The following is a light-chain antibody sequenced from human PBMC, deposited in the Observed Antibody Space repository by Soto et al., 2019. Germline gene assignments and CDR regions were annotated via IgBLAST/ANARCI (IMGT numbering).Light chain of an antibody. V-gene: IGKV1-5*01. J-gene: IGKJ2*01. CDR2: DAS. CDR3: QQYNSPIYT. Sequence: DIQMTQSPSTLSASVGDRVTITCRASQNIITWLAWYQQKAGKAPKLLIFDASTLDSGVPSRFSGSGSGTEFTLTITSLQPDDFATYCCQQYNSPIYTFGQGTKLEIK. CDR1: QNIITW.